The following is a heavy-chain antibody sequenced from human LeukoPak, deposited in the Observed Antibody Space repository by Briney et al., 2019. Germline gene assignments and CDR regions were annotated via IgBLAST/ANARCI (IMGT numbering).Heavy chain of an antibody. CDR1: GFIFTNYA. J-gene: IGHJ4*02. V-gene: IGHV3-23*01. D-gene: IGHD6-13*01. CDR3: ARAPNRSGCWYPKYFDY. CDR2: ISASGGIK. Sequence: GGSLRLSCAASGFIFTNYAISWVRQAPGKGLQWVSAISASGGIKDYADSVKGRFTISRDNAMKMVSLQMNSLRAEDTAVYYCARAPNRSGCWYPKYFDYWGQGTLVTVSS.